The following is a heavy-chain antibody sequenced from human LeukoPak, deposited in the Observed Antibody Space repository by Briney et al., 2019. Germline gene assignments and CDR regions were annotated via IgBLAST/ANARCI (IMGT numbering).Heavy chain of an antibody. J-gene: IGHJ4*02. CDR3: ARGRYYGSGTLVYFDY. CDR2: IYISGST. CDR1: GGSISSDY. D-gene: IGHD3-10*01. V-gene: IGHV4-4*07. Sequence: ASETLSLTCTVFGGSISGGSISSDYWSWIRQPAGKGLEWIGRIYISGSTNSNPSLKSRVSMSVDTSKNQFSLKLTSVTAADTAVYYCARGRYYGSGTLVYFDYWGQGTLVTVSS.